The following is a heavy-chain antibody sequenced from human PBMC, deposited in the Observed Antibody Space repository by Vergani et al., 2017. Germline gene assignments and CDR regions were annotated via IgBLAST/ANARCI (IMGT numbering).Heavy chain of an antibody. D-gene: IGHD3-10*01. CDR3: ARHRRSSGSYTGAFDI. J-gene: IGHJ3*02. V-gene: IGHV4-39*01. Sequence: QLQLQESGPGLVKPSETLSLTCTVSGGSISSSSYYWGWIRQPPGKGLEWIGSIYYSGSTYYNPSLKSRVTISVDTSKNQFSLKLSSVTAADTAVYYCARHRRSSGSYTGAFDIWGQGTMVTVS. CDR2: IYYSGST. CDR1: GGSISSSSYY.